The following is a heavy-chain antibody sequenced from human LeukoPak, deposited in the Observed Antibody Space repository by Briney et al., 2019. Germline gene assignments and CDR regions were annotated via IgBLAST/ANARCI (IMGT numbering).Heavy chain of an antibody. CDR2: ISGSGGST. D-gene: IGHD1-26*01. V-gene: IGHV3-23*01. J-gene: IGHJ6*02. CDR3: AKAHVDQSGDPMAYYYYGMDV. Sequence: PGGSLRLSCAASGFTFSSYAMHWVRQAPGKGLEWVSAISGSGGSTYYADSVKGRFTISRDNSKNTLYLQMNSLRAEDTAVYYCAKAHVDQSGDPMAYYYYGMDVWGQGTTVTVSS. CDR1: GFTFSSYA.